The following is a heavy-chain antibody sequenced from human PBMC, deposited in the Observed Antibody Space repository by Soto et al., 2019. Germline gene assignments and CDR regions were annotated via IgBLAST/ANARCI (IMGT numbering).Heavy chain of an antibody. D-gene: IGHD6-19*01. CDR2: ISISITI. CDR3: ARERGSGWTFDY. J-gene: IGHJ4*02. CDR1: GFTFSTYS. Sequence: EVQLVESGGDLVQPGGSLRLSCAASGFTFSTYSMNWVRQAPGKGLEWVSSISISITIYSADSVKGRFTISRDNVQNSLYLQRHSLRAEDTAVSYCARERGSGWTFDYWGQGTLVTVSS. V-gene: IGHV3-48*01.